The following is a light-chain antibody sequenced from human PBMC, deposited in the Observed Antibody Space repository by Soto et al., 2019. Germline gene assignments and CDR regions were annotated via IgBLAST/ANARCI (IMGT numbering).Light chain of an antibody. J-gene: IGLJ7*01. CDR3: LSYESRLSAAI. CDR2: GNS. CDR1: TSNIGAGYD. Sequence: QSVLTQPPSVSGAPGQRVTISCTGTTSNIGAGYDVPWYQQLPGTAPKLLIYGNSNRPSGVPDRCSGSKSGTSASLAITGLQAEDEADHSCLSYESRLSAAIFGGGTQLTV. V-gene: IGLV1-40*01.